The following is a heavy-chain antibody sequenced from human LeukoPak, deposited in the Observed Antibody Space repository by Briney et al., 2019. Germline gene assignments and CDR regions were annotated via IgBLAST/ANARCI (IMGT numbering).Heavy chain of an antibody. CDR1: GFTFSSYS. J-gene: IGHJ4*02. CDR2: ISSSSSYI. Sequence: GGSLRLSCAASGFTFSSYSMNWVRQAPGKGLEWVSSISSSSSYIYYADSVKGRFTISRDNAKNSLYLQMNSLRAKDTAVYYCARADSSSWKIYFDYWGQGTLVTVSS. V-gene: IGHV3-21*01. D-gene: IGHD6-13*01. CDR3: ARADSSSWKIYFDY.